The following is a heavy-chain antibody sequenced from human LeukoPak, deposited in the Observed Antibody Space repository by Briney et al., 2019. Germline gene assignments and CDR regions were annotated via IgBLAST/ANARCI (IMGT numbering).Heavy chain of an antibody. CDR2: ISGSGGSST. Sequence: GGSLRLSCAASGFTFSIYAMSWVGQAPGKELHWVSAISGSGGSSTYYADSVKGRFTISRDNSKNTLYLQMNSLRAEATAIYYCANSAAVGTFYWGQGTLVTVSS. CDR1: GFTFSIYA. J-gene: IGHJ4*02. V-gene: IGHV3-23*01. CDR3: ANSAAVGTFY. D-gene: IGHD6-13*01.